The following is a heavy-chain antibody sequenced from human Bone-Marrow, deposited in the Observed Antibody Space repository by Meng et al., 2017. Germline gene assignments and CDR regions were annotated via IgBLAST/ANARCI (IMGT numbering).Heavy chain of an antibody. CDR1: GGSISSGGYY. Sequence: QVQLQESGPGLGNPSQTLSLTCTVSGGSISSGGYYWNWIRQHPGKGLEWIGYIYYSGSTYYNPSLKSRITISVDTSKNHFSLKLSSVTAADTAVYYCASLYGVVGASWFDPWGQGTLVTVSS. V-gene: IGHV4-31*03. J-gene: IGHJ5*02. CDR2: IYYSGST. D-gene: IGHD1-26*01. CDR3: ASLYGVVGASWFDP.